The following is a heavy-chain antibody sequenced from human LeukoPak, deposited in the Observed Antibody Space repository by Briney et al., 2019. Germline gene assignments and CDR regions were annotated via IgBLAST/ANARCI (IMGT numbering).Heavy chain of an antibody. Sequence: GGSLRLSCAASGFTFSSYAMSRVRQAPEKGLEWVSAISGSGGSTYYADSVKGRFTISRDNSKNTLCLQMSSVRAEDTAVYYCAKGSSGWREDALDNWGQGTMVTVSS. V-gene: IGHV3-23*01. J-gene: IGHJ3*02. CDR3: AKGSSGWREDALDN. D-gene: IGHD6-19*01. CDR2: ISGSGGST. CDR1: GFTFSSYA.